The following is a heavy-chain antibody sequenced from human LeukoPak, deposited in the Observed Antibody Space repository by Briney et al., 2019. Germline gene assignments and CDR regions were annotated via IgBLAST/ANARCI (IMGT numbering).Heavy chain of an antibody. CDR2: IYYSGST. V-gene: IGHV4-34*01. Sequence: SETLSLTCAVYGGSFSGYYWSWIRQPPGKGLEWIGSIYYSGSTFYNPSLKSRVTISVDTSKNQFSLKLSSVTAADTAVYYCARDSHIVVVTAIPHNWFDPWGQGTLVTVSS. D-gene: IGHD2-21*02. J-gene: IGHJ5*02. CDR3: ARDSHIVVVTAIPHNWFDP. CDR1: GGSFSGYY.